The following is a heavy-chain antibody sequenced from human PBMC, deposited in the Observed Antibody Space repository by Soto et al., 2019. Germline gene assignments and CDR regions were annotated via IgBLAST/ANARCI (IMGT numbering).Heavy chain of an antibody. V-gene: IGHV3-30-3*01. CDR1: GFTFSSYA. J-gene: IGHJ4*02. CDR2: ISYDGSNK. Sequence: GGSLRLSCAASGFTFSSYAMHWVRQAPGKGLEWVAVISYDGSNKYYADSVKGRFTISRDNSKNTLYLQMNSLRAEDTAVYYCAREYNWNDWGIFDYWGQGTLVTVSS. CDR3: AREYNWNDWGIFDY. D-gene: IGHD1-1*01.